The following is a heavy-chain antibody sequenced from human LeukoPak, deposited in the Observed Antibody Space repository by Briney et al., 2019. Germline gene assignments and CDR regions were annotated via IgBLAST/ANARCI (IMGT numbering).Heavy chain of an antibody. J-gene: IGHJ6*03. CDR2: INHSGST. CDR3: ARGGRLDYYYYYMDV. Sequence: SETLSLTCAVYGGSFSGYYWSWIRQPPGKGLEWIGEINHSGSTNYNPSLKSRVTISVDTSKNQFSLKLSSVTAADTAVYYCARGGRLDYYYYYMDVWGKGTTVTISS. CDR1: GGSFSGYY. D-gene: IGHD6-6*01. V-gene: IGHV4-34*01.